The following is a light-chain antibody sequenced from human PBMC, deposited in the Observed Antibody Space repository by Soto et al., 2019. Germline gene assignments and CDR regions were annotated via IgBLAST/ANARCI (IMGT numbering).Light chain of an antibody. CDR3: QQYYSAPFRA. Sequence: EIVKTQSPRTLSLSPGYTATLSCWASQSLGSDLAWYQQKPGQPPKLLIYWASTRESGVPDRFSGSGSGTDFTLTISSLQAEDVAVYYCQQYYSAPFRAFGQGTRLEI. J-gene: IGKJ5*01. V-gene: IGKV4-1*01. CDR2: WAS. CDR1: QSLGSD.